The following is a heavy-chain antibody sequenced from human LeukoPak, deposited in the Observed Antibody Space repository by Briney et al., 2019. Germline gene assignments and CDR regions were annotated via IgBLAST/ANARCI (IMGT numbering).Heavy chain of an antibody. CDR3: ARSTYDFWSGYLDY. D-gene: IGHD3-3*01. CDR2: IYHSGST. V-gene: IGHV4-4*02. CDR1: GGSISSSNW. J-gene: IGHJ4*02. Sequence: PSETLSLTCAVSGGSISSSNWWSWVRQPPGKGLEWIGEIYHSGSTNYNPSLKSRVTISVDKSKNQFSLKLSSVTAADTAVYYCARSTYDFWSGYLDYWGQGTLVTVSS.